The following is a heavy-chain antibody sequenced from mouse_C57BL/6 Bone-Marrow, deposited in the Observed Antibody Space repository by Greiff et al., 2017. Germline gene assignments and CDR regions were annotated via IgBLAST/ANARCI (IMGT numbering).Heavy chain of an antibody. CDR2: IDPSDSET. J-gene: IGHJ1*03. CDR1: GYTFTSYW. D-gene: IGHD1-1*01. Sequence: QVQLQQSGAELVRPGSSVKLSCKASGYTFTSYWMHWVKQRPIQGLEWIGNIDPSDSETHYNQKFKDKATLTVDKSSSTAYMQLSSLTSEDSAVFYGARGGSSRDWYFDFWGTGTTVTVSS. CDR3: ARGGSSRDWYFDF. V-gene: IGHV1-52*01.